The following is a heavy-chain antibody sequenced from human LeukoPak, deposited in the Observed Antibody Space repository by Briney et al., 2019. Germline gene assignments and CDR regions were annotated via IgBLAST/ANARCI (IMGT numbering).Heavy chain of an antibody. CDR3: AREMGVVGAKDY. J-gene: IGHJ4*02. CDR2: IYYSGST. CDR1: GGSISSYY. V-gene: IGHV4-59*01. D-gene: IGHD1-26*01. Sequence: SETLSLTCTVSGGSISSYYWSWIRQPPGKGLEWIGYIYYSGSTNYNPSLKSRVTISVDTSKNQFSLKLSSVTAADTAVYYCAREMGVVGAKDYWGQGSLVTVSS.